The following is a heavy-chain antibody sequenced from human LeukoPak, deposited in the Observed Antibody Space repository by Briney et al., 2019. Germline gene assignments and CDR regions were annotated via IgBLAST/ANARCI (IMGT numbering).Heavy chain of an antibody. D-gene: IGHD1-7*01. J-gene: IGHJ4*02. CDR1: GGSISSYY. CDR2: IYYSGST. Sequence: PSETLSLTCTVSGGSISSYYWSWIRQPPGKGLEWIGYIYYSGSTNYNPSLKSRVTISVGTSKNQFSLKLSSVTAADTAVYYCARESEENYCFDYWGQGTLVTVSS. CDR3: ARESEENYCFDY. V-gene: IGHV4-59*12.